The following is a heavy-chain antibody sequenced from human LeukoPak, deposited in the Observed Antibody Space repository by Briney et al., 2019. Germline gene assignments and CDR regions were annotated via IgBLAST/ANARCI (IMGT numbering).Heavy chain of an antibody. CDR3: AKDLPDYGDYIEGY. CDR2: ISGSGGST. V-gene: IGHV3-23*01. Sequence: GGSLRLSCAASGFTFSSFAMSWVRQAPGKGLEWVSTISGSGGSTNYADSVKGRFTFSRGNSKNTLSLQMNSLRAEDTAVYYCAKDLPDYGDYIEGYWGQGTLVTVSS. J-gene: IGHJ4*02. D-gene: IGHD4-17*01. CDR1: GFTFSSFA.